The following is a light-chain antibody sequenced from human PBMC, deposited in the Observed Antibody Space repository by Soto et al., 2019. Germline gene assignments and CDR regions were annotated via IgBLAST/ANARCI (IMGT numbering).Light chain of an antibody. CDR3: QQYKNWPPIT. J-gene: IGKJ5*01. Sequence: GLTHSPGTLSLSTGERATLSCRAIQSVSNNYLAWYQQKPGQAPRLLIYGASNRATGIPDRFSGSGSGTDFTLTISRLEPEDFAVYYCQQYKNWPPITFGQGTLLAIK. V-gene: IGKV3-20*01. CDR2: GAS. CDR1: QSVSNNY.